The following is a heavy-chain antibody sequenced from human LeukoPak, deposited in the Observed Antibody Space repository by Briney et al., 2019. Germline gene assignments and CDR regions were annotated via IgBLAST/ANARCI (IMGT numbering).Heavy chain of an antibody. Sequence: VASVKVSCKASGYTFTDYYIHWVRQAPGQGLEWMGWISPNCGGTKSAENFQGRVTMTRDTSISTAYMELSSLTSDDTAVYYCAAVRGDALPWGQGTLVTVSS. CDR2: ISPNCGGT. J-gene: IGHJ5*02. D-gene: IGHD3-10*02. V-gene: IGHV1-2*02. CDR3: AAVRGDALP. CDR1: GYTFTDYY.